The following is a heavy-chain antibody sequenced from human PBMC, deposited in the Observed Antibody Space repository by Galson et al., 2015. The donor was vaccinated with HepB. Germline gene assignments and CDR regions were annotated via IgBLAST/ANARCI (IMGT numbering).Heavy chain of an antibody. D-gene: IGHD6-6*01. J-gene: IGHJ4*02. V-gene: IGHV3-23*01. CDR2: ISASGDAT. CDR3: AKIPRTGVLARPGCDY. CDR1: GFTFSSYA. Sequence: SLRLSCAASGFTFSSYAMSWVRQAPGKGLEWVSSISASGDATHYTDSVKGRFTISRDNSQTTLYLQMNSLRPEDTAVYFCAKIPRTGVLARPGCDYWGQGTLVSGSS.